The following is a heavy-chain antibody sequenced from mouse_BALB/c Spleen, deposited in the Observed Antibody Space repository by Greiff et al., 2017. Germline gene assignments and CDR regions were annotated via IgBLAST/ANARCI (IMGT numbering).Heavy chain of an antibody. Sequence: EVKLVESGGGLVKPGGSLKLSCAASGFTFSDYYMYWVRQTPEKRLEWVATISDGGSYTYYPDSVKGRFTVSRDNAKNNLYLQMSSLKSEDTAMYYCARVDMVTGYLDYWGQGTTLTVSS. CDR1: GFTFSDYY. D-gene: IGHD2-1*01. CDR3: ARVDMVTGYLDY. V-gene: IGHV5-4*02. J-gene: IGHJ2*01. CDR2: ISDGGSYT.